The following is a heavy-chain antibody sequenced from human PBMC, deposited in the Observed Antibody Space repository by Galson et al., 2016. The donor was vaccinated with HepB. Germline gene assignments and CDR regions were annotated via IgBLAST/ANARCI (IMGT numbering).Heavy chain of an antibody. CDR3: AKERLAISAIGYFDY. J-gene: IGHJ4*02. V-gene: IGHV3-23*01. CDR2: ISGGGTNT. Sequence: SLRLSCAASGFTFSDYAMSWVRQAPGKGLEWVSDISGGGTNTNYADSVTGRFTVSRDNSKNMLYMEMNSLRAEDTAIYYCAKERLAISAIGYFDYWGQGTLVAVSS. D-gene: IGHD3-3*01. CDR1: GFTFSDYA.